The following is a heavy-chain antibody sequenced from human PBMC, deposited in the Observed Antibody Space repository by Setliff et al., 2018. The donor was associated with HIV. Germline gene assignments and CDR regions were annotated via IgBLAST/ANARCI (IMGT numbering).Heavy chain of an antibody. V-gene: IGHV1-3*03. CDR1: GYTFTSYA. CDR3: ARIPRWYYYYMDV. J-gene: IGHJ6*03. CDR2: INAGNGNT. Sequence: ASVKVSCKSSGYTFTSYAMHWVRQAPGQRLEWMGWINAGNGNTKYSQEFQGRVTITRDTSASTAYMELSSLRSEDMAVYYCARIPRWYYYYMDVWGKGTTVTVSS. D-gene: IGHD2-15*01.